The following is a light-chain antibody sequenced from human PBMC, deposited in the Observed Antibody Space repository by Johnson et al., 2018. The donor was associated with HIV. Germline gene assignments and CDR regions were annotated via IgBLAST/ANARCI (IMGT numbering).Light chain of an antibody. CDR1: SSNIGNNY. V-gene: IGLV1-51*01. Sequence: QSVLTQPPSVSAAPGQKVTISCSGSSSNIGNNYVSWYQQVPGTAPKLLIYDNNKRPSGIPDRISGSKSGTSATLGITGLQTGDTADNYCVTWDSSLRTGFFGTATKVTSL. CDR3: VTWDSSLRTGF. J-gene: IGLJ1*01. CDR2: DNN.